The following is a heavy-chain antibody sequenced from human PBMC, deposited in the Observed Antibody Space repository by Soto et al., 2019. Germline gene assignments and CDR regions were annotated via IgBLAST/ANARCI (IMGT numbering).Heavy chain of an antibody. CDR2: ISYSGST. Sequence: QVQLQESGPGLVKPSETLSLTCTVSSDSISSYYWSWIRQPPGKRLEWIGYISYSGSTDYNPSLESRVTISGATSKNQFSRKVSSVTAADTAVYYCARGTSWQLPFDYWGQGTLVTVSS. V-gene: IGHV4-59*01. J-gene: IGHJ4*02. D-gene: IGHD6-13*01. CDR1: SDSISSYY. CDR3: ARGTSWQLPFDY.